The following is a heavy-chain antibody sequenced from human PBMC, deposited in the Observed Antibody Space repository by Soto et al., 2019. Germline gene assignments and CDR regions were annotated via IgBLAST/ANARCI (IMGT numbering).Heavy chain of an antibody. CDR3: ARDLRCSGGSCYSRSHYRHYYYYGMDV. D-gene: IGHD2-15*01. Sequence: QPGGSLRLSCAASGFTFSSYWMHWVRQAPGKGLVWVSRINSDGSSTSYADSVKGRFTISRDNAKNTLYLQMNSLRAEDTAVYYCARDLRCSGGSCYSRSHYRHYYYYGMDVWGQGTTVTV. CDR1: GFTFSSYW. CDR2: INSDGSST. J-gene: IGHJ6*02. V-gene: IGHV3-74*01.